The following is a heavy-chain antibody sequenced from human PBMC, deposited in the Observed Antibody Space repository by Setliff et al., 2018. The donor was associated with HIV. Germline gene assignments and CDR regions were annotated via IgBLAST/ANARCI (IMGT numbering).Heavy chain of an antibody. D-gene: IGHD6-13*01. J-gene: IGHJ4*02. CDR1: GGSVSSPGYY. V-gene: IGHV4-39*07. Sequence: KTSETLSLTCTVSGGSVSSPGYYWGWIRQPPGKGLEWIGSVYNSGITFKNPSLKSRVTMSVDSSKNQFSLSLSSVTAADTAVYYCARLPDINSWPFDYWARGTLVTVSS. CDR2: VYNSGIT. CDR3: ARLPDINSWPFDY.